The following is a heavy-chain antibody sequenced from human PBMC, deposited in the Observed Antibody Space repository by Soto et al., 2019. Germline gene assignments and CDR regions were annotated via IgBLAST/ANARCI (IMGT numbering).Heavy chain of an antibody. CDR1: GYTFSTSG. CDR3: ARDPESNRYNA. D-gene: IGHD1-20*01. J-gene: IGHJ1*01. Sequence: GASVKFSCKTSGYTFSTSGISWVRQAPGQGLEWVGWIRPDNGNTKSAQRLQGRVTLTTDTSASTAYMELRSLTSDDTAMYYCARDPESNRYNAWGQGTLVIVS. V-gene: IGHV1-18*01. CDR2: IRPDNGNT.